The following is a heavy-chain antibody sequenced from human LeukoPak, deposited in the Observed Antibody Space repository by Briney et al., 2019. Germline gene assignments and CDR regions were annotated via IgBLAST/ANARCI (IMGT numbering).Heavy chain of an antibody. CDR3: ARRRYYYDSSGPFWFDP. CDR2: INHSGST. Sequence: SETLSLTCAVYGGSFSGYYWSWIRQPPGKGLEWIGEINHSGSTNYNPSLKSRVTISVDTSKNQFSLKLSSVTAADTAVYYCARRRYYYDSSGPFWFDPWGQGTLVTVSS. CDR1: GGSFSGYY. V-gene: IGHV4-34*01. J-gene: IGHJ5*02. D-gene: IGHD3-22*01.